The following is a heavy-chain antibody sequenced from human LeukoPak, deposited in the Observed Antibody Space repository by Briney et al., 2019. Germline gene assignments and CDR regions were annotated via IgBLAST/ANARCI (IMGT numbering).Heavy chain of an antibody. CDR3: ARGYCSGGSCYFNYFDY. CDR1: GFTFSGYS. V-gene: IGHV3-21*01. J-gene: IGHJ4*02. D-gene: IGHD2-15*01. CDR2: ISSSGTCI. Sequence: GGSLRLSCAASGFTFSGYSMNWVRQAPGKGLEWVSSISSSGTCIYYADSVKGRFTLSRDNAKNSLYLQINSLRAEDTAVYYCARGYCSGGSCYFNYFDYWGQGTLVTVSS.